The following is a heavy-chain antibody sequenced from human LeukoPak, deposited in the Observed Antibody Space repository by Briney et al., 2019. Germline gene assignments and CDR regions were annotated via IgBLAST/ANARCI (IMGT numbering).Heavy chain of an antibody. J-gene: IGHJ4*02. CDR3: AREGPIVGATHLVDY. Sequence: ASVKVSCKASGYTFTDYYMHWVREAPGQGLEWMGWINPNSGGTNYAQKFQGRVTMTRDTSISTAYMELSRLRSDDTAVYYCAREGPIVGATHLVDYWGQGTLVTVSS. CDR1: GYTFTDYY. CDR2: INPNSGGT. V-gene: IGHV1-2*02. D-gene: IGHD1-26*01.